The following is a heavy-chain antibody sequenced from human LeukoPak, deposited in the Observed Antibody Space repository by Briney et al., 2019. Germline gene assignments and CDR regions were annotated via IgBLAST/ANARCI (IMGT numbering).Heavy chain of an antibody. CDR2: INPNSGGT. CDR3: ARLVPGVAEPGY. J-gene: IGHJ4*02. D-gene: IGHD6-13*01. V-gene: IGHV1-2*02. CDR1: GYTFTGYY. Sequence: ASVKVSCKASGYTFTGYYMHWVRQAPGQGLEWMGWINPNSGGTNYAQKFQGRVTMTRDTSISTAHMELSRLRSDDTAVYYCARLVPGVAEPGYWGQGTLVTVSS.